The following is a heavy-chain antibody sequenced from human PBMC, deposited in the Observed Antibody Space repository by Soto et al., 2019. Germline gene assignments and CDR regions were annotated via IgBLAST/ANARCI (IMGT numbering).Heavy chain of an antibody. V-gene: IGHV3-30*03. Sequence: GGSLRLSCAASGFTFSSYGMHWVRQAPGKGLEWVSVISYDGSNKYYADSVKGRFTISRDNSKNSLYLQMNSLRAEDTAVYYCAREVYAFPYYFDYWGQGTLVTVSS. CDR1: GFTFSSYG. CDR3: AREVYAFPYYFDY. D-gene: IGHD2-8*01. J-gene: IGHJ4*02. CDR2: ISYDGSNK.